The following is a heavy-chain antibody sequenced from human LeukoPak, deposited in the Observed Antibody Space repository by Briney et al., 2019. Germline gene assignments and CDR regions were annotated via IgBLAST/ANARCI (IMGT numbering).Heavy chain of an antibody. CDR1: RFTFSSYS. D-gene: IGHD2-21*02. CDR3: ARAAVTSSYYYYYYMDV. J-gene: IGHJ6*03. V-gene: IGHV3-48*01. CDR2: ISSSSSTI. Sequence: GGSLRLSCAASRFTFSSYSMNWVRQAPGKGLEWVSYISSSSSTIYYADSVRGRFTISRDNANNSLFLQMNSLRAEDTAVYYCARAAVTSSYYYYYYMDVWGKGSTVTVSS.